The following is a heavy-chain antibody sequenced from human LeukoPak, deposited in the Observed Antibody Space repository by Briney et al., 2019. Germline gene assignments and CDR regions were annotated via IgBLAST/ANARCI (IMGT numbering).Heavy chain of an antibody. V-gene: IGHV3-30*04. D-gene: IGHD3-10*01. CDR2: IPYDGSNK. CDR3: ARDGPYYYGSGSYYRHYYYYGMDV. J-gene: IGHJ6*02. CDR1: GFTFSSYA. Sequence: GGSLRLSCAASGFTFSSYAMHWVRQAPGKGLEWVAVIPYDGSNKYYADSVKGRFTISRDNSKNTLYLQMNSLRAEDTAVYYCARDGPYYYGSGSYYRHYYYYGMDVWGQGTTVTVSS.